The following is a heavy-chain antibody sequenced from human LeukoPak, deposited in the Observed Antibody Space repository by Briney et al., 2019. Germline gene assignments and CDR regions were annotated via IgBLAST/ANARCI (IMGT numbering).Heavy chain of an antibody. J-gene: IGHJ4*02. Sequence: GGSLRLSCAASGFTVSSNYMTWVRQAPGKGLEWVSVIYGGGSTDYADSVKGRFTISRHNSKNTMYLQMNSLRAEDTAVYYCARLGGWYFDYWGQGTLVTVSS. V-gene: IGHV3-53*04. CDR3: ARLGGWYFDY. CDR1: GFTVSSNY. CDR2: IYGGGST. D-gene: IGHD6-19*01.